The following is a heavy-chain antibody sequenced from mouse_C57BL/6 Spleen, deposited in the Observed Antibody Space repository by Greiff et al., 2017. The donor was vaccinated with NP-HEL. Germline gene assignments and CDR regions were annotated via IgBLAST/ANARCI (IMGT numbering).Heavy chain of an antibody. CDR3: ARRGFAY. V-gene: IGHV10-1*01. CDR2: IRSKSNNYAT. CDR1: GFSFNTYA. J-gene: IGHJ3*01. Sequence: GGGLVQPKGSLKLSCAASGFSFNTYAMNWVRQAPGKGLEWVARIRSKSNNYATYYADSVKDRFTISRDDSESMLYLQMNNLKTEDTAMYYCARRGFAYWGQGTLVTVSA.